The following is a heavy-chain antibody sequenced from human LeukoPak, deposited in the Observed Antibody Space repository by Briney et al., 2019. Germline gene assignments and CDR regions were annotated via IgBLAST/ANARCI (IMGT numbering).Heavy chain of an antibody. D-gene: IGHD1-26*01. V-gene: IGHV3-43*01. CDR2: ISWDGGST. J-gene: IGHJ6*03. Sequence: GGSLRLSCAASGFTFDDYTMHWVRQAPGKGLEWVSLISWDGGSTYYADSVKGRFTISRDNSKNSLYLQMNSLRTEDTALYYCAKDGTVSGSSYYMDVWGKGTTVTISS. CDR1: GFTFDDYT. CDR3: AKDGTVSGSSYYMDV.